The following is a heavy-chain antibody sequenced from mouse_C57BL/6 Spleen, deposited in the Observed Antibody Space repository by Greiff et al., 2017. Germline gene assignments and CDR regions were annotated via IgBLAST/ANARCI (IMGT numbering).Heavy chain of an antibody. D-gene: IGHD6-1*01. CDR3: ARRSSSWYFDV. Sequence: QVQLKQPGAELVRPGSSVKLSCKASGYTFTSYWMHWVKQRPIQGLEWIGNIDPSDSETHYNQKFKDKATLTVDKSSSTAYMQLSSLTSGDSAVYYCARRSSSWYFDVWGTGTTVTVSS. CDR1: GYTFTSYW. J-gene: IGHJ1*03. CDR2: IDPSDSET. V-gene: IGHV1-52*01.